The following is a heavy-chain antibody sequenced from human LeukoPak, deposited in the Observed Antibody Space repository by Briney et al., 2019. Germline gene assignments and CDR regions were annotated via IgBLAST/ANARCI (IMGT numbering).Heavy chain of an antibody. CDR2: ISYDGKNK. CDR3: AREAEAFDI. V-gene: IGHV3-30*04. J-gene: IGHJ3*02. Sequence: GGSLRLSCAASGFTFSRHAMHWVRQAPGKGLEWVAVISYDGKNKYYADSVKGRFTISRDNSKNTLYVEINNLKPDDTASYYCAREAEAFDIWGQGTMVTVSS. CDR1: GFTFSRHA.